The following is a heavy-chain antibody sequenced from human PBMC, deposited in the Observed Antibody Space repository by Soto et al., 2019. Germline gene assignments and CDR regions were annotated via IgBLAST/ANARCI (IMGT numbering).Heavy chain of an antibody. Sequence: QVQLVQSGPEVKKPGASVKVSCKASGYIFTGYYMHWLRQAPGQGLEWVGWFNPNSGGTKNAQKFQGRVTMTNDTSINTAYMELSGLISEDTAVYYCARGDFDSSANYYAGWFDPWGQGTLVTVSS. CDR3: ARGDFDSSANYYAGWFDP. CDR2: FNPNSGGT. CDR1: GYIFTGYY. D-gene: IGHD3-22*01. V-gene: IGHV1-2*02. J-gene: IGHJ5*02.